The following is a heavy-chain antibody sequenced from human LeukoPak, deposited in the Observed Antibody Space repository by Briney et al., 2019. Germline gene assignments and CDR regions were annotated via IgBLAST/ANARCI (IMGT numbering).Heavy chain of an antibody. Sequence: ASVKVSCKASGYTFTGYYMHWVRQAPGQGLEWMGWISAYNGNTKYGKKQGRVTMTIDTSTSTAYMELRSLRSDDTAVYYCARDSGVRVVVPAAINPWGQGTLVTVSS. CDR3: ARDSGVRVVVPAAINP. V-gene: IGHV1-18*04. CDR1: GYTFTGYY. D-gene: IGHD2-2*01. CDR2: ISAYNGNT. J-gene: IGHJ5*02.